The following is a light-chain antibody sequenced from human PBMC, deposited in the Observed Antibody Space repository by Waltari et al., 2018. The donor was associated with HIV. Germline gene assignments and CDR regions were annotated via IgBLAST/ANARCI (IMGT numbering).Light chain of an antibody. Sequence: QAVLTQPPSVSGAPGQRVTISCTGSRANIGAGHDVHRYPQLPGTAPKLLIYGDTHRPSGVPDRFSGSKSGTSASLAIAGLQTEDEAVFYCQSFDSSLSNLVVFGGGTKVTVL. V-gene: IGLV1-40*01. CDR1: RANIGAGHD. CDR3: QSFDSSLSNLVV. CDR2: GDT. J-gene: IGLJ2*01.